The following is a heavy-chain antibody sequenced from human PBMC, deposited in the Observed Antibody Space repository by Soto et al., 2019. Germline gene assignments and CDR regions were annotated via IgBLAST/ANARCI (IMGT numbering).Heavy chain of an antibody. CDR1: GFTFSSYG. CDR3: ARAPRIQLWFVSWFDP. Sequence: QVQLVESGGGVVQPGRSLRLSCAASGFTFSSYGMHWVRQAPGKGLEWVAVIWYDGSNKYYADSVKGRFTISRDNSKNTLYLQTNSLRSEDTAVYYCARAPRIQLWFVSWFDPWGQGTLVTVSS. V-gene: IGHV3-33*01. D-gene: IGHD5-18*01. J-gene: IGHJ5*02. CDR2: IWYDGSNK.